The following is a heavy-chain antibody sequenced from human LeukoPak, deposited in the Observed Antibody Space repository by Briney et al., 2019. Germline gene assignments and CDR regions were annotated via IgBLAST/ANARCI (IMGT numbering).Heavy chain of an antibody. CDR2: MNPNSGNT. CDR3: ARGTTGTTWVFDY. Sequence: ASVKVSRKASGYTFTSYDINCVRQATGQGLEWMGWMNPNSGNTGYAQKFQGRVTMIRKTSISTAYMELSSLRSEDTAVYYCARGTTGTTWVFDYWGQGTLVTVSS. J-gene: IGHJ4*02. V-gene: IGHV1-8*01. D-gene: IGHD1-1*01. CDR1: GYTFTSYD.